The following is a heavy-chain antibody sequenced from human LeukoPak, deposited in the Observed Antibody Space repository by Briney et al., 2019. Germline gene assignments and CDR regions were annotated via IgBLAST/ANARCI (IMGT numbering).Heavy chain of an antibody. CDR1: GFTVSSYY. D-gene: IGHD3-10*01. V-gene: IGHV3-53*01. CDR3: AREGYYYGSENYYLNWFDP. Sequence: GGSLRLSCAASGFTVSSYYMTWVRQAPGKGLEWVSVIYDGGSTNYADSVKGRFTISRDNSKNTLYLQMNSLRAEDTAVYYCAREGYYYGSENYYLNWFDPWGQGTLVTVSS. J-gene: IGHJ5*02. CDR2: IYDGGST.